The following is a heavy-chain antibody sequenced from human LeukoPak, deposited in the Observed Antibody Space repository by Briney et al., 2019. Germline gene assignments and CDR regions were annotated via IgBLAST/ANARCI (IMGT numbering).Heavy chain of an antibody. CDR2: ISWNSGSI. V-gene: IGHV3-9*01. CDR3: AKGGAGSWFDP. Sequence: PGRFLRLSCAASGFTFDDYAMHWVRQAPGKGLEWVSGISWNSGSIGYADSVKGRFTISRDNAKNSLYLQMNSLRAEDTALYYCAKGGAGSWFDPWGQGTLVTVSS. D-gene: IGHD6-13*01. CDR1: GFTFDDYA. J-gene: IGHJ5*02.